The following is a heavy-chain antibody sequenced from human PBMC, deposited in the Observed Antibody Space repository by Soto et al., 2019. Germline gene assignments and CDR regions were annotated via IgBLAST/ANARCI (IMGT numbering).Heavy chain of an antibody. CDR1: GFTFISYA. CDR3: ARALPAWFDP. CDR2: INSGGDNT. J-gene: IGHJ5*02. Sequence: GGSLILSCTASGFTFISYAMSWVRQAPGKGLEWVSGINSGGDNTYYADSVKGRFSISRDNSKNTVFLQMNSLRAEDTALYYCARALPAWFDPSGQGALVTVSS. V-gene: IGHV3-23*01.